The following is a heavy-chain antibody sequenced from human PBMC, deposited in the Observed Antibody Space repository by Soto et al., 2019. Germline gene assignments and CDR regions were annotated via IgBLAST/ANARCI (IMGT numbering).Heavy chain of an antibody. CDR3: ARVGYYNDRGAFDI. J-gene: IGHJ3*02. D-gene: IGHD3-9*01. CDR1: GFTFSSYE. Sequence: PGGSLRLSCAASGFTFSSYEMNWVRLAPGKGLEWVSYISSSGSTTYHVDTVKGRFTISRDNAKNSLYLQMNSLRAEDTAVYYCARVGYYNDRGAFDIWGQGXMVTV. V-gene: IGHV3-48*03. CDR2: ISSSGSTT.